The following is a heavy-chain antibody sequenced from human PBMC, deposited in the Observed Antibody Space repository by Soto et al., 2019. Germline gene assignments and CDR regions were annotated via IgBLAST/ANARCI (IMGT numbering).Heavy chain of an antibody. Sequence: SETLSLTCAVYGGSFSGYYWSWIRQPPGKGLEWIGEINHSGSTNYNPSLKSRVTISVDTSKNQFSLKLSSVTAADTAVYYCARGVLRYFDWLLTPRFDYWGQGTLVTVSS. CDR2: INHSGST. CDR3: ARGVLRYFDWLLTPRFDY. CDR1: GGSFSGYY. V-gene: IGHV4-34*01. J-gene: IGHJ4*02. D-gene: IGHD3-9*01.